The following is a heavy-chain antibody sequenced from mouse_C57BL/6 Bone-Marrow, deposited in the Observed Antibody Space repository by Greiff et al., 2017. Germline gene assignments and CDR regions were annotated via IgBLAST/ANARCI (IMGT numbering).Heavy chain of an antibody. Sequence: QVQLKQSGAELVKPGASVKLSCKASGYTFTEYTIHWVKQRSGQGLEWIGWFYPGSGSIKYNEKFKDKATLTADKSSSTVYVELSRLTSEDSAVYFCARHEWDYYGSFSWFAYWGQGTLVTVSA. CDR1: GYTFTEYT. V-gene: IGHV1-62-2*01. J-gene: IGHJ3*01. CDR2: FYPGSGSI. CDR3: ARHEWDYYGSFSWFAY. D-gene: IGHD1-1*01.